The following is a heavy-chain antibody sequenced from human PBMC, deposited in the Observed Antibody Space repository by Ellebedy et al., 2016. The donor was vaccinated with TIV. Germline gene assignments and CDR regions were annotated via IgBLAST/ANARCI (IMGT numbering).Heavy chain of an antibody. CDR2: ISAHNDNT. Sequence: AASVKVSCKASGYSFTSYGFSWVRQAPGQGLEWMGWISAHNDNTNYAQKFQGRVTMTTNPSTTTAYMELTSLRSDDTAMYYCARRLRLMYSSGSFDYWGQGTPATVSS. CDR3: ARRLRLMYSSGSFDY. V-gene: IGHV1-18*01. J-gene: IGHJ4*02. D-gene: IGHD6-19*01. CDR1: GYSFTSYG.